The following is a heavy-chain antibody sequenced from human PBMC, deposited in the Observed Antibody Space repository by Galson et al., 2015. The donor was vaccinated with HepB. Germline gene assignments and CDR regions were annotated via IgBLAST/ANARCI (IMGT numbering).Heavy chain of an antibody. CDR2: IFYSGRT. J-gene: IGHJ4*02. V-gene: IGHV4-31*03. D-gene: IGHD3-16*01. CDR3: ARDKGGDPGYFDY. Sequence: LSLTCTVSGGSISSGTYSWSWIRQHPGKGLEWIGYIFYSGRTYYNPSLRSRVIISVDTSKNQFSLKLSSVTAADTAIYYCARDKGGDPGYFDYWGQGTLVTVSS. CDR1: GGSISSGTYS.